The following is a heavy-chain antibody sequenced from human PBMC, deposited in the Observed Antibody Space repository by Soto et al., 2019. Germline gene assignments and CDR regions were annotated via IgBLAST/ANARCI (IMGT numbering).Heavy chain of an antibody. J-gene: IGHJ4*02. CDR2: IIPIFGTA. V-gene: IGHV1-69*06. D-gene: IGHD3-22*01. CDR3: AISSQHMGYDSSGYYYFPYYFDY. CDR1: GGTFSSYA. Sequence: SVKVSCKASGGTFSSYAISWVRQAPGQGLEWMGGIIPIFGTANYAQKFQGRVTITADKSTSTAYMELSSLRSEDTAVYYCAISSQHMGYDSSGYYYFPYYFDYWGQGTLVTVSS.